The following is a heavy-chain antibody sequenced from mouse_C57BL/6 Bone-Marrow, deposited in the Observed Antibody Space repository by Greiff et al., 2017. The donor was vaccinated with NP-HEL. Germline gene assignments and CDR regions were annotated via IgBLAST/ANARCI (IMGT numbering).Heavy chain of an antibody. V-gene: IGHV1-4*01. Sequence: VQLQQSGAELARPGASVKMSCKASGYTFTSYTMHWVKQRPGQGLEWIGYINPSSGYTKYNQKFKDKATLTADKSSSTAYMQLSSLTSEDSAVYYCAREEITTVADYWGQGTTLTGSS. CDR1: GYTFTSYT. CDR2: INPSSGYT. CDR3: AREEITTVADY. D-gene: IGHD1-1*01. J-gene: IGHJ2*01.